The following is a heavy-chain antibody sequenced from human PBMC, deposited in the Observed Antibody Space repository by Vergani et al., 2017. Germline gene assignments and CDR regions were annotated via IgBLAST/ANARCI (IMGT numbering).Heavy chain of an antibody. V-gene: IGHV4-39*07. CDR1: GASISSNSYY. CDR3: ARASLRALVGYYYYMDV. J-gene: IGHJ6*03. Sequence: QLQLQESGPGLVEPSETLSLTCTVSGASISSNSYYWGWVRQSPGNGLEWVGSIRYSGPTYYNLPLQSRTTISLDTSKNQFSLWVNSVTAADTAVYFCARASLRALVGYYYYMDVWGKGKTVVVSS. D-gene: IGHD3-16*02. CDR2: IRYSGPT.